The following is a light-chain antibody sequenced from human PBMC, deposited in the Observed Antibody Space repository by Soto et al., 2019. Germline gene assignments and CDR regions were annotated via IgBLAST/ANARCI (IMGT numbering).Light chain of an antibody. J-gene: IGKJ2*01. Sequence: EVVLTQSPGTLSLSPGERATLSCRASQTVSSSHLAWYQQKPGQAPRLLIYGASDRANDIPDRFSGSGSGTDFTLTISRLEPEDFSVYYWQHFGSSPPKYTFGQWTKLEIK. CDR3: QHFGSSPPKYT. CDR1: QTVSSSH. CDR2: GAS. V-gene: IGKV3-20*01.